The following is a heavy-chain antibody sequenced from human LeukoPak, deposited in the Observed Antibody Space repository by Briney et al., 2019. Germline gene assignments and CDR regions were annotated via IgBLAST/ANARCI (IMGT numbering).Heavy chain of an antibody. CDR3: LTSTRSHRFDY. CDR2: IKQDGSDK. CDR1: GFTFSSYW. J-gene: IGHJ4*02. V-gene: IGHV3-7*01. Sequence: GGSLRLSCAASGFTFSSYWMCWVRQAPGKGLEWVAIIKQDGSDKYYVDSVEGRFIISRDNAKNSLYLQMNGLRAEDTAVYYCLTSTRSHRFDYWGQGTLVTVSS. D-gene: IGHD2-15*01.